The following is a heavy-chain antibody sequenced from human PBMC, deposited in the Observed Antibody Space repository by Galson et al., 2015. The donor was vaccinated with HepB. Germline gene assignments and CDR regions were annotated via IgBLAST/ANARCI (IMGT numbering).Heavy chain of an antibody. CDR1: GFTFSNHA. CDR2: ISQDGVGT. D-gene: IGHD6-19*01. Sequence: SLRLSCAASGFTFSNHAMAWVRQAPGKGLEWVSSISQDGVGTFYADSVKGRFTIPRDNSKNTLFLQMNSLRVEDTAVYYCAKALHQWLIRGAGCDYWGQGTLVTVSS. V-gene: IGHV3-23*01. CDR3: AKALHQWLIRGAGCDY. J-gene: IGHJ4*02.